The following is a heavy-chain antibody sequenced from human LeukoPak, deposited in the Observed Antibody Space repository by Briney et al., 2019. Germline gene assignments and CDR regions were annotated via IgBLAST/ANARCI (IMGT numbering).Heavy chain of an antibody. CDR1: GFTFSSYA. CDR2: IKQDGSEK. V-gene: IGHV3-7*01. D-gene: IGHD1-26*01. J-gene: IGHJ3*02. Sequence: PGGSLRLSCVASGFTFSSYAMSWVRQAPGKGLEWVANIKQDGSEKYYVDSVKGRFTISRDNAKNSLYLQMNSLRAEDTAVYYCARDAWELDAFDIWGQGTMVTVSS. CDR3: ARDAWELDAFDI.